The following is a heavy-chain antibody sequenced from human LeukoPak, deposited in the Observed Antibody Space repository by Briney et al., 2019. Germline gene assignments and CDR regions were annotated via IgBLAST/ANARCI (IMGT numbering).Heavy chain of an antibody. D-gene: IGHD3-22*01. Sequence: GGSLRLSCAASGFTLSNYNMNWVRQAPGKGLEWVSFISDSSSHTFYSDSVKGRFTVSRDNVKNSLYLQMNSLRAEDTAVYYCARDPIVEDAFDIWGQGTWSPCLQ. J-gene: IGHJ3*02. CDR1: GFTLSNYN. V-gene: IGHV3-48*01. CDR3: ARDPIVEDAFDI. CDR2: ISDSSSHT.